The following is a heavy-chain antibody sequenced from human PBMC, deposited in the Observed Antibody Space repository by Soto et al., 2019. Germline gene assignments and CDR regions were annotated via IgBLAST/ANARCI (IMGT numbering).Heavy chain of an antibody. CDR1: GYSIRSDKW. Sequence: SETLSLTCALSGYSIRSDKWLSWVRQPPGKGLEWIGEIHHSGNSNYNPSLKSRVIISVDKSENQFSLNLSSVTDADTAVYYCARGERQQQRDPWGQGTLVTVSS. V-gene: IGHV4-4*02. CDR2: IHHSGNS. J-gene: IGHJ5*02. CDR3: ARGERQQQRDP. D-gene: IGHD6-25*01.